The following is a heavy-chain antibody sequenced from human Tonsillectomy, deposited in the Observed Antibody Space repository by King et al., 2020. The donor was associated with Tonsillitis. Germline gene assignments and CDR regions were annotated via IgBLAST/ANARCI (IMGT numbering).Heavy chain of an antibody. J-gene: IGHJ4*02. CDR2: INPNSGDT. V-gene: IGHV1-2*02. Sequence: QLVQSGAEVKKPGASVRVSCKASGYTFNGYYIHWVRQAPGQGLEWMGWINPNSGDTNHAQRFQGRVAMTRDTSISTDYLELTRLRSYDTAVYYCARGDYDLLTGYYLPYHFDYWGQGTLVTASS. D-gene: IGHD3-9*01. CDR1: GYTFNGYY. CDR3: ARGDYDLLTGYYLPYHFDY.